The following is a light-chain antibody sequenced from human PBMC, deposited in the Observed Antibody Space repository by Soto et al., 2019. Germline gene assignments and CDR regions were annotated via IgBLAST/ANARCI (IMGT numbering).Light chain of an antibody. V-gene: IGKV3-11*01. CDR1: QSVSSY. CDR3: QQHTNWFSWT. J-gene: IGKJ1*01. CDR2: DAS. Sequence: EIMLTQSPATLSLAPGERATLSCRASQSVSSYLAWYQQKPGQAPRLLIFDASNRATGTPARFSASGSGTDFTLTISSLEPEDFAVYYCQQHTNWFSWTFGQGTKVDIK.